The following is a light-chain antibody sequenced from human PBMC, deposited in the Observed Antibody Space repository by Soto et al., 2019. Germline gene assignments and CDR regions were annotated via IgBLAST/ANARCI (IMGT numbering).Light chain of an antibody. CDR1: SRDVGGYNY. CDR2: EVS. J-gene: IGLJ3*02. CDR3: SAYAGSNAWV. V-gene: IGLV2-8*01. Sequence: QSALTQPPSASGSPGQSVTISCTGTSRDVGGYNYVSWYQQHPGKAPKVMIYEVSKRPSGVPDRFSGSKSGNTASLTVSGLQAEDEADYYCSAYAGSNAWVFGGGTKLTVL.